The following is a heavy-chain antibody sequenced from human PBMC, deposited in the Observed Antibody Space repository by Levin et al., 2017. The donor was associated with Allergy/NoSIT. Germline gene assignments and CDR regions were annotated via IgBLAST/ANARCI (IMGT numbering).Heavy chain of an antibody. D-gene: IGHD4-17*01. CDR1: GFTVSSHY. CDR2: IYSGGST. Sequence: GESLKISCAASGFTVSSHYMSWVRQAPGKGLEWVSVIYSGGSTYYADSVKGRFTISRDNSKNTLYLQMNSLRAEDTAVYYCARPRAGDADDYGDYVSDVYFDYWGQGTLVTVSS. CDR3: ARPRAGDADDYGDYVSDVYFDY. V-gene: IGHV3-53*01. J-gene: IGHJ4*02.